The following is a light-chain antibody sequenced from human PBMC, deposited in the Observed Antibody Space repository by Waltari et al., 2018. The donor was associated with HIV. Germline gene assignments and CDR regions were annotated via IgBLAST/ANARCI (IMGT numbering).Light chain of an antibody. V-gene: IGLV1-51*01. J-gene: IGLJ1*01. CDR3: GTGDGNQSAGLYV. Sequence: QSVLTQPPSVSAAPGQKVTISCPGGRSNLGTNYVSWYQQLPGTAPKLPIYDNKKRPSGIPDRFSGSKSGTSATLGITGLQTGDEADYYCGTGDGNQSAGLYVFGTGTKVSV. CDR1: RSNLGTNY. CDR2: DNK.